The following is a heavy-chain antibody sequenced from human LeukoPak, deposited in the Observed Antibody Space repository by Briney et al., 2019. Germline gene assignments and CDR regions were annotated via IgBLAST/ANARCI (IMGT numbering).Heavy chain of an antibody. V-gene: IGHV5-51*01. Sequence: GESLKISCKGSGYRFTSYWIGWVRQMPGKSLEWLGIIYPGDSDTRYSPSFQGQVTISADKSISPAYLQWSSLTASDTAMYYCARADILTGYAPTFDYWGQGTLVTVSS. CDR3: ARADILTGYAPTFDY. CDR2: IYPGDSDT. D-gene: IGHD3-9*01. J-gene: IGHJ4*02. CDR1: GYRFTSYW.